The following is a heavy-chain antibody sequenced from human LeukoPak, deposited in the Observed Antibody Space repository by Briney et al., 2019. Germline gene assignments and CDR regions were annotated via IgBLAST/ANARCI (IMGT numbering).Heavy chain of an antibody. CDR1: GGTFSSYA. D-gene: IGHD1-26*01. CDR3: ARGAVSSGSYYGSFDY. V-gene: IGHV1-69*05. CDR2: IIPIFGTA. Sequence: ASVKVSCKASGGTFSSYAISWVRHAPGQGLEWMGRIIPIFGTANYAQKFQGRVTITTDESTRTAYMALSSLRSEDTAVYYCARGAVSSGSYYGSFDYWGQGTLVTVSS. J-gene: IGHJ4*02.